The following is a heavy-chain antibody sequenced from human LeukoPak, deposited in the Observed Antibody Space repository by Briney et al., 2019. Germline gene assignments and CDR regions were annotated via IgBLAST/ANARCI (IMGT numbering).Heavy chain of an antibody. CDR1: GGTFSSYA. CDR3: ARGGYGSGTLDAFDI. Sequence: GASVKVSCKASGGTFSSYAISWVRQAPGQGLEWMGGIIPIFGTANYAQKFQGRVTITADESTSTAYMELSSLRSEDTAVYYCARGGYGSGTLDAFDIWGQGTMVTVSS. CDR2: IIPIFGTA. D-gene: IGHD3-10*01. V-gene: IGHV1-69*13. J-gene: IGHJ3*02.